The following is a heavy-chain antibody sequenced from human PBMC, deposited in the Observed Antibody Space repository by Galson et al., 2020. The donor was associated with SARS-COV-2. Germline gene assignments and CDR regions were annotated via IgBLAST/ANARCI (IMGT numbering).Heavy chain of an antibody. V-gene: IGHV1-46*01. Sequence: ASVKVSCKASGYTFTSYYMHWVRQAPGQGLEWMGIINPSGGSTSYAQKFQGRVTVTRDTSTSTVYMELSSLRSEDTAVYYCARDWTTTVTTNYYYYGMDVWGQGTTVTVSS. CDR1: GYTFTSYY. J-gene: IGHJ6*02. CDR3: ARDWTTTVTTNYYYYGMDV. CDR2: INPSGGST. D-gene: IGHD4-17*01.